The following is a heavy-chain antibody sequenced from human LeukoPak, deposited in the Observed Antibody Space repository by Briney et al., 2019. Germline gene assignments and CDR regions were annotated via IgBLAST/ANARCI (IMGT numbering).Heavy chain of an antibody. CDR1: GFTFSSYG. CDR2: ISYDGSNK. D-gene: IGHD6-19*01. V-gene: IGHV3-30*18. CDR3: AKEQWLVPEYFQH. Sequence: GGSLRLSCAASGFTFSSYGMHWVRQAPGKGLEWVAVISYDGSNKYYADSVKGRFTISRDNSKNTLYLQMNSLRAEDTAVYYCAKEQWLVPEYFQHWGQGTLVTVSS. J-gene: IGHJ1*01.